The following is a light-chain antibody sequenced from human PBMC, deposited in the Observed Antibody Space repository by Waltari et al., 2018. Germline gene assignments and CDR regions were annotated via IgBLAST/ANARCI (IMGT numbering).Light chain of an antibody. CDR2: DVS. V-gene: IGLV2-14*01. CDR1: SNYVGGYNS. CDR3: SSQSSNDVVL. Sequence: QSPLTQPASVSGSPGQAVTTFCAGTSNYVGGYNSVAWYQEHPGQAPRVIIYDVSDRPSGVSDRFSGSKSGNTASLTISGLQAEDEADYYCSSQSSNDVVLFGGGTKLTVL. J-gene: IGLJ2*01.